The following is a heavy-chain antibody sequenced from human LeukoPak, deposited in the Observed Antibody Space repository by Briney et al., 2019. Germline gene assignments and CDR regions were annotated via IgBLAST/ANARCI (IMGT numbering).Heavy chain of an antibody. CDR3: ARGGASHEQFDY. Sequence: PGGSLRLSCAASGFTFSNYWMYWVRQDPGKGLVRVSRVNSDGSSTNYADSVKGRFTISRDNAKNTLYLQMNSLRAKDTAVYYCARGGASHEQFDYWGQGTLVTVSS. D-gene: IGHD1-26*01. V-gene: IGHV3-74*01. CDR1: GFTFSNYW. CDR2: VNSDGSST. J-gene: IGHJ4*02.